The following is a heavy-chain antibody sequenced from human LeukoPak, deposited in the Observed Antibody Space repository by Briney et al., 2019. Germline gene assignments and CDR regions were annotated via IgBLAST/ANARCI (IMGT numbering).Heavy chain of an antibody. CDR1: GFTFDDYA. J-gene: IGHJ4*02. D-gene: IGHD3-22*01. V-gene: IGHV3-9*01. Sequence: PGGSLRLSCAASGFTFDDYAMHWVRQAPGKGLEWVSGISWNSGSIGYADSVKGRFTISRDNSKNTLYLQMNSLRAEDTAVYYCARRGYSDSSGYDYWGQGTLVTVSS. CDR2: ISWNSGSI. CDR3: ARRGYSDSSGYDY.